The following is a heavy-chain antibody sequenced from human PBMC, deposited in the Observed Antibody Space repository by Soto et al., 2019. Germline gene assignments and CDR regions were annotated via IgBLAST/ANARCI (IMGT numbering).Heavy chain of an antibody. CDR3: AREKDYGRGRGPYNWFDP. D-gene: IGHD4-17*01. J-gene: IGHJ5*02. CDR2: ISSSSSYI. Sequence: EVQLVESGGGLVKPGGSLRLSCAASGFTFSSYSMNWVRQAPGKGLEWVSSISSSSSYIYYADSVKGRFTISRDNAKNSLYLKRNSLRAEDPAVYSCAREKDYGRGRGPYNWFDPWGQGTLVTVSS. CDR1: GFTFSSYS. V-gene: IGHV3-21*01.